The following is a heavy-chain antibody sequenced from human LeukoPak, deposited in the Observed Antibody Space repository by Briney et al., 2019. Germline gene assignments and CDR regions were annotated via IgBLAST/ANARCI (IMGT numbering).Heavy chain of an antibody. D-gene: IGHD3-10*01. CDR2: ISGSGGST. Sequence: GGSLRLSCAASGFTFSSYAMSWVRQAPGKGLEWVSAISGSGGSTYYADSVKGRFTISRDNSKNTLYLQMNSLRAEDTAVYYCAKDPDYYGSGSYCWFDPWGQGTLVTVSS. CDR1: GFTFSSYA. CDR3: AKDPDYYGSGSYCWFDP. J-gene: IGHJ5*02. V-gene: IGHV3-23*01.